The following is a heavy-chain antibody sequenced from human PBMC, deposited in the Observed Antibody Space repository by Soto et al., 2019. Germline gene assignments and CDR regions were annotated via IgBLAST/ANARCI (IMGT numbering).Heavy chain of an antibody. CDR2: ISASGGT. CDR1: GFTFSSYA. CDR3: AKEMTAGGKGWFDP. J-gene: IGHJ5*02. D-gene: IGHD6-13*01. Sequence: EVQLLESGGGLVQPGGSLRLSCAASGFTFSSYAMSWVRQAPGKGLEWVSAISASGGTYYADSVKGRSTISRDNSKNTLYLQINSLRAEDTALYYCAKEMTAGGKGWFDPWGQGTLVTVSS. V-gene: IGHV3-23*01.